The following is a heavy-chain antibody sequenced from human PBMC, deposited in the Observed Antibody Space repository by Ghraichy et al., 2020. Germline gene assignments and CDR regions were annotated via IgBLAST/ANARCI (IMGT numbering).Heavy chain of an antibody. Sequence: GGSLRLSCAASGFTVSSNYMSWVRQAPGKGLEWVSVIYSGGSTYYADSVKGRFTISRDNSKNTLYLQLNSLRAEDTAVYYCARVRFLEWLSSLDAFDIWGQGTMVTVSS. CDR3: ARVRFLEWLSSLDAFDI. D-gene: IGHD3-3*01. CDR1: GFTVSSNY. V-gene: IGHV3-53*01. J-gene: IGHJ3*02. CDR2: IYSGGST.